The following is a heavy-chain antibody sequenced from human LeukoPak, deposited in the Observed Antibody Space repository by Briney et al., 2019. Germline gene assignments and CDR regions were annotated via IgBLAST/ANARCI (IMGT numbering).Heavy chain of an antibody. CDR2: IHSSGRT. D-gene: IGHD1-14*01. V-gene: IGHV4-4*08. Sequence: SETLSLTCSVSGGSVSSYYWSWIRQSPGKGLEWIGYIHSSGRTNYNPSLKSRVTGFVDTSKNQVSLRLSSVTAADTAVYYCARHGTISSESYFDYWGQGALVTVSS. CDR3: ARHGTISSESYFDY. J-gene: IGHJ4*02. CDR1: GGSVSSYY.